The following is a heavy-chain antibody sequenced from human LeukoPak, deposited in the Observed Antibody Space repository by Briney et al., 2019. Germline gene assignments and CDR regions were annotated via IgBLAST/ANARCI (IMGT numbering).Heavy chain of an antibody. J-gene: IGHJ4*02. CDR2: MSGSGGSA. CDR1: GFTFSSYA. D-gene: IGHD2-2*01. Sequence: PGGSLRLSCAASGFTFSSYAMTWVRQAPGKGLEWVSVMSGSGGSAYYADSVKCRFTISRDNSKNTLYLQMNSLRAEDTAVYYCAKARNLVVVPAIDYWGQGTLVTVSS. V-gene: IGHV3-23*01. CDR3: AKARNLVVVPAIDY.